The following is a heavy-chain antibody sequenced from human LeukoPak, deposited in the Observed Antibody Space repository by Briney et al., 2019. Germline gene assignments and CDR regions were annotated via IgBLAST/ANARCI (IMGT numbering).Heavy chain of an antibody. J-gene: IGHJ6*03. Sequence: GASVKVSCKASGGTFSSYAISWVRQAPGQGLEWMGGIIPIFGTANYAQKFQGRVTITADKSTSTAYMELSSLRSEDTAVYYCARGGKAAAVPSYYYYYMDVWGKGTRSPSP. CDR2: IIPIFGTA. CDR1: GGTFSSYA. CDR3: ARGGKAAAVPSYYYYYMDV. D-gene: IGHD6-13*01. V-gene: IGHV1-69*06.